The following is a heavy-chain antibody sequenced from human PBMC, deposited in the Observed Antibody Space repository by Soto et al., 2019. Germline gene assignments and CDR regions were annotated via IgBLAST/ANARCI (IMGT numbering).Heavy chain of an antibody. J-gene: IGHJ4*02. CDR3: ARGATGGSAGSYYNFDY. V-gene: IGHV3-30-3*01. CDR2: MSYDGSNK. CDR1: GFTFSSYA. D-gene: IGHD3-10*01. Sequence: QVQLVESGGGVVQPGRSLRLSCAASGFTFSSYAMHWVRQAPGKGLEWVAVMSYDGSNKYYADSVKGRFTISRDNSKNTLYLQMNSLRAEDTAVYYCARGATGGSAGSYYNFDYWGQGTLVTVS.